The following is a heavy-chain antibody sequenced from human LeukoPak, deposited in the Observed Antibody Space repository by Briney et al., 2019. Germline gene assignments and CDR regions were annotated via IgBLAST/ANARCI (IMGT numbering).Heavy chain of an antibody. V-gene: IGHV4-34*01. J-gene: IGHJ1*01. CDR1: GGSFSGYY. Sequence: SETLSLTCAVYGGSFSGYYWSWIRQPPGKGLEWIGEINHSGSTNYNPSLKSRVTISVDTSKNQFSLKLSSVTAADTAVYYCARGGPATYYYDSSGYYPQHWGQGTLVTVSS. CDR2: INHSGST. D-gene: IGHD3-22*01. CDR3: ARGGPATYYYDSSGYYPQH.